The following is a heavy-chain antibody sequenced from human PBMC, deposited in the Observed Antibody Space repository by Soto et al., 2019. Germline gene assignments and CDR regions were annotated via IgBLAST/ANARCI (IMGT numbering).Heavy chain of an antibody. V-gene: IGHV3-53*02. Sequence: EVQLVETGGGLIQPGGSLRLSCAVSGFSVTDTQVTWVRQAPGKGLEWVCVIYSGGTTNYADSVKGRFTISRDNSRNTVYLQMNSLRDEDSAVYYCAAELDAYWGQGTQVTVSS. CDR1: GFSVTDTQ. J-gene: IGHJ4*02. D-gene: IGHD1-7*01. CDR3: AAELDAY. CDR2: IYSGGTT.